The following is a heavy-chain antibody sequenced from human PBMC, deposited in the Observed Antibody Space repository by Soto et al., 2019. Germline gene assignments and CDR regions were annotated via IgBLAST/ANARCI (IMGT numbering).Heavy chain of an antibody. CDR3: AGMTGYYATFDY. Sequence: GGSLRLSCAASGFTFSSYAMSWVRQAPGKGLEWVSVISGSGGSTYYADSVKGRFTISRDNSKNTLYLQMNGLRAEDTAVYYCAGMTGYYATFDYWGQGTLVTVSS. V-gene: IGHV3-23*01. D-gene: IGHD3-9*01. CDR1: GFTFSSYA. CDR2: ISGSGGST. J-gene: IGHJ4*02.